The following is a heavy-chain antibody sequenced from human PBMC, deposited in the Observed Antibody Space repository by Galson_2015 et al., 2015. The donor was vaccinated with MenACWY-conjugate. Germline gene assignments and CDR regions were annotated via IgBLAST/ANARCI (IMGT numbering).Heavy chain of an antibody. CDR3: ARGDSSGYLPNYFDY. CDR1: GGSISSSNW. V-gene: IGHV4-4*02. J-gene: IGHJ4*02. CDR2: IYHSGST. Sequence: SETLSLTCAVSGGSISSSNWWSWVRQPPGKGLEWIGEIYHSGSTNYNPSLKSRVTISVDKSKNQFSMKLSSVTAADTAVYYCARGDSSGYLPNYFDYLGQGTLVTVSS. D-gene: IGHD3-22*01.